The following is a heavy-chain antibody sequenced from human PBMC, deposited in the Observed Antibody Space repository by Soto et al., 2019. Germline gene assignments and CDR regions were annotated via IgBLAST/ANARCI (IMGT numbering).Heavy chain of an antibody. D-gene: IGHD6-6*01. V-gene: IGHV4-34*01. CDR3: ARRPSQKQSIAACRRGSGYGMDV. J-gene: IGHJ6*02. CDR2: INHSGST. CDR1: GGSFSGYY. Sequence: QVQLQQWGAGLLKPSETLSLTCAVYGGSFSGYYWSWIRQPPGKGLEWIGEINHSGSTNYNPSLKSRVTISVDTSKNQFSLKLSSVTAADTAVYYCARRPSQKQSIAACRRGSGYGMDVWGQGTTVTVSS.